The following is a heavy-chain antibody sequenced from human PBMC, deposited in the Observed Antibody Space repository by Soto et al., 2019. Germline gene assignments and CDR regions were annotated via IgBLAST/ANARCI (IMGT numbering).Heavy chain of an antibody. CDR2: VSYDGSNN. CDR1: GFIFSTHT. V-gene: IGHV3-30*14. D-gene: IGHD2-15*01. Sequence: QVQLVESGGGVVQPERSLRLSCAVSGFIFSTHTMHWVRQAPGKGLEWVALVSYDGSNNYYADSVKGRFTISRDNSKSTLYLQMDSLRLEDTAMYYCATEPVGAASGDAFDIWGQGTMVTASS. CDR3: ATEPVGAASGDAFDI. J-gene: IGHJ3*02.